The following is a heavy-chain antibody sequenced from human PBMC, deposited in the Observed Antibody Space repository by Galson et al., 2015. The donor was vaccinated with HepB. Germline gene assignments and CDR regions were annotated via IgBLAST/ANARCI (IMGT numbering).Heavy chain of an antibody. CDR1: GFTFSSYW. J-gene: IGHJ4*02. CDR3: ARDSPYYRAVAGSDY. D-gene: IGHD6-19*01. V-gene: IGHV3-7*03. CDR2: IKQDGSEK. Sequence: SLRLSCAASGFTFSSYWMSWVRQAPGKGLEWVANIKQDGSEKYYVDSVKGRFTISRDNAKNSLYLQMNSLRAEDTAVYYCARDSPYYRAVAGSDYWGQGTLVTVSS.